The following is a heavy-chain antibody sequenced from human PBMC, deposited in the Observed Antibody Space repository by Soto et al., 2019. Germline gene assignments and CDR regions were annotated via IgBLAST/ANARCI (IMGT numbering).Heavy chain of an antibody. Sequence: PSETLSLTCTVSGGSISSSSYYWGWIRQPPGKGLEWIGSIYYSGSTYYNPSLKSRVTISVDTSKNQFSLKLSSVTAADTAVYYCASLDAVEQWLNYWGQGTLVTVSS. V-gene: IGHV4-39*01. J-gene: IGHJ4*02. CDR2: IYYSGST. CDR1: GGSISSSSYY. CDR3: ASLDAVEQWLNY. D-gene: IGHD6-19*01.